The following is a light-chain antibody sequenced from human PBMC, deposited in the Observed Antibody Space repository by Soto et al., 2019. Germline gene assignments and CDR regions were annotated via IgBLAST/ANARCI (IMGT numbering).Light chain of an antibody. V-gene: IGKV3-11*01. CDR1: QSVSSY. J-gene: IGKJ4*01. Sequence: EIVLTHSPATLSLSPGPRAALSCRASQSVSSYLAWYQQKPGQAPRLLIYDASKKATGIPARFSGSGSGTDFTLTISSLEPEDCAVYYCQQRSKWPSTFGGGTKVEIK. CDR3: QQRSKWPST. CDR2: DAS.